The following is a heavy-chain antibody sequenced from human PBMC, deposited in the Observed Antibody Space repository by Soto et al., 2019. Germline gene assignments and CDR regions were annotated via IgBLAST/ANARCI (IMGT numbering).Heavy chain of an antibody. D-gene: IGHD6-13*01. V-gene: IGHV3-33*02. CDR3: VRDRTIIAAPGYYYYGMDV. Sequence: GGSLRLSCAASGFSFSNYGFHWVRQAPGKGLEWVAVIWYDGNKKYYAESAKGRFTISRDNPKNTLFLQMNSLRAEDTAVYYCVRDRTIIAAPGYYYYGMDVWGQGTTVTVSS. CDR2: IWYDGNKK. CDR1: GFSFSNYG. J-gene: IGHJ6*02.